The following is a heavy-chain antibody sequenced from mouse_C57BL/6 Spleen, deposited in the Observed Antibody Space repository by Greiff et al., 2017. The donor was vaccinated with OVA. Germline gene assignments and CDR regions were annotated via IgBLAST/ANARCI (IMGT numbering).Heavy chain of an antibody. V-gene: IGHV1-69*01. CDR2: IDPSDSYT. CDR1: GYTFTSYW. Sequence: QVQLQQPGAELVMPGASVKLSCKASGYTFTSYWMHWVKQRPGQGLEWIGEIDPSDSYTNYNQKFKGKSTLTVDKSSSTAYMQLSSLTSEDSAVYYCARGGSSYFDYWGQGTTLTGSS. D-gene: IGHD1-1*01. J-gene: IGHJ2*01. CDR3: ARGGSSYFDY.